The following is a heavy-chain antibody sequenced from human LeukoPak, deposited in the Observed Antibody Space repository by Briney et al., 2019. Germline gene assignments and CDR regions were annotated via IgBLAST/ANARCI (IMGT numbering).Heavy chain of an antibody. D-gene: IGHD5-12*01. CDR3: AGRGYSGYDFDY. CDR2: INPNSGGT. CDR1: GYTLTELS. V-gene: IGHV1-2*02. J-gene: IGHJ4*02. Sequence: ASVKVSCKVSGYTLTELSMHWVRQAPGQGLEWMGWINPNSGGTNYAQKFQGRVTMTRDASISTAYMELSRLRSDDTAVYYCAGRGYSGYDFDYWGQGTLVTVSS.